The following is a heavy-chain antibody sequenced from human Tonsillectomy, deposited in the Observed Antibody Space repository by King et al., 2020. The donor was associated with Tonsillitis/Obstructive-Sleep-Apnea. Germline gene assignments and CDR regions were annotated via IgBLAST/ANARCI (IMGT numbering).Heavy chain of an antibody. J-gene: IGHJ6*02. V-gene: IGHV5-10-1*03. Sequence: QLVQSGAEVKKPGESLRISCKGSGYSFTSYWISWVRQMPGKGLEWMGRIDPSESYTNYSPSFQGHVTISPDKSISTAYLQWSSLKDSDTAMYYCARQSITMMLVAIGGMDVWGQGTTVTVSS. CDR1: GYSFTSYW. CDR3: ARQSITMMLVAIGGMDV. CDR2: IDPSESYT. D-gene: IGHD3-22*01.